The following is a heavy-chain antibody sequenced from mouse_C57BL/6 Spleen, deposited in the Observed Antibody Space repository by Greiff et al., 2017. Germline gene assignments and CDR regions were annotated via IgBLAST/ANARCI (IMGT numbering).Heavy chain of an antibody. CDR2: IYSRDGST. V-gene: IGHV1-85*01. Sequence: VHLVESGPELVKPGASVKLSCKASGYTFTSYDINWVKQRPGQGLEWIGWIYSRDGSTKYNEKFTGKATLTVDTSSSTAYMELHSLTSEDSAVYFCARSDWDYFDYWGQGTTLTVSS. CDR3: ARSDWDYFDY. D-gene: IGHD4-1*01. CDR1: GYTFTSYD. J-gene: IGHJ2*01.